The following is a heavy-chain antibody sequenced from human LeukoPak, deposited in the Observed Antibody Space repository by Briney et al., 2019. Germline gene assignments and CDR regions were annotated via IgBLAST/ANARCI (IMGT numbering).Heavy chain of an antibody. CDR2: INHSGST. D-gene: IGHD3-9*01. CDR1: GGSFSGYY. V-gene: IGHV4-34*01. Sequence: SETLSLICAVYGGSFSGYYWSWIRQPPGKGLEWIGEINHSGSTNYNPSLKSRVTISVDTSKNQFSLKLSSVTAADTAVYYCARGGGDILTGYPNFNWFDPWGQGTLVTVSS. CDR3: ARGGGDILTGYPNFNWFDP. J-gene: IGHJ5*02.